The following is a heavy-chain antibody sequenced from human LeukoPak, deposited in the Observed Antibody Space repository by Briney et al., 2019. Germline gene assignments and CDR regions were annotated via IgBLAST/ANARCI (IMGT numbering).Heavy chain of an antibody. CDR1: GGSISSYY. Sequence: SETLSLTCTVSGGSISSYYWSWIRQPPGKGLEWIGYIYYSGSTNYNPSLKSRVTISVDTSKNQFSLKLSSVTAADTAVYYCARAPYYDILTGPRLKGNRYFDSWGPGTLVTVSS. V-gene: IGHV4-59*01. CDR2: IYYSGST. J-gene: IGHJ4*02. D-gene: IGHD3-9*01. CDR3: ARAPYYDILTGPRLKGNRYFDS.